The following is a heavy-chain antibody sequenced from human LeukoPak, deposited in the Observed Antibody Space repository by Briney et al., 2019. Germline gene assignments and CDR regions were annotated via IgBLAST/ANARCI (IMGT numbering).Heavy chain of an antibody. CDR3: TRGTDITVAGNY. D-gene: IGHD6-19*01. Sequence: SETLSLTCTVSGGSISTYYWYWIRQPPGKGLEWIGYIYYIGRTNYNPALKSRVTMSVDTSKNQFSLKVSSVTAADTAVYYCTRGTDITVAGNYWGQGTLVTVSS. J-gene: IGHJ4*02. CDR1: GGSISTYY. V-gene: IGHV4-59*08. CDR2: IYYIGRT.